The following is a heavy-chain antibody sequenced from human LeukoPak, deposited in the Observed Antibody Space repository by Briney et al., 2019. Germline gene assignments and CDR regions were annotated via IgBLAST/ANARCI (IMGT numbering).Heavy chain of an antibody. CDR2: FDPEDGET. J-gene: IGHJ4*02. CDR3: AASPYGDPPYYFDY. Sequence: ASVKVSCKVSGYTLTELCMHWVRQAPGKGLEWMGGFDPEDGETIYAQKFQGRVTMTEDTSTDTAYMELSSLRSEDTAVYYCAASPYGDPPYYFDYWGQGTLVTVSS. D-gene: IGHD4-17*01. CDR1: GYTLTELC. V-gene: IGHV1-24*01.